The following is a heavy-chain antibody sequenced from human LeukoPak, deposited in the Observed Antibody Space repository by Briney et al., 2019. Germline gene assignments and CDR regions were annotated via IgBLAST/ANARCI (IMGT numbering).Heavy chain of an antibody. CDR2: TWYDGSKK. J-gene: IGHJ4*02. CDR1: GFTFSSYG. Sequence: PGRPLRLSCAASGFTFSSYGMHWVRQAPGKGLEWVTVTWYDGSKKYYADSVKGRFTISRDNSKNTLYLQMNSLRAEDTAVYYCAREIMVDYWGQGTLVTVSS. CDR3: AREIMVDY. V-gene: IGHV3-33*01. D-gene: IGHD2-15*01.